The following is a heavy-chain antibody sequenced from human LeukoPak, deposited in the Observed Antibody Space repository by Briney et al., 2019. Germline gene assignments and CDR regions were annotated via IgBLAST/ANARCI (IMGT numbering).Heavy chain of an antibody. CDR2: IYNSVTT. CDR1: GGSISSSSYY. CDR3: ARQHFWSGYYDY. D-gene: IGHD3-3*02. Sequence: SETLSLTCTVSGGSISSSSYYWGWIRQPPGKGLEWIGSIYNSVTTNYNPSLKSRVTISMDTSKNQFSLKLSSVTAADTAVYYCARQHFWSGYYDYWGHGTLVTVSS. J-gene: IGHJ4*01. V-gene: IGHV4-39*01.